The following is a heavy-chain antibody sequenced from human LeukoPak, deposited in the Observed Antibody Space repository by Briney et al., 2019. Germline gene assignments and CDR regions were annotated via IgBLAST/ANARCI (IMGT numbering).Heavy chain of an antibody. D-gene: IGHD2-2*01. CDR3: AKDPIYYAPAAPYYFDY. CDR1: GFTFSSYW. J-gene: IGHJ4*02. CDR2: IKQDGSEK. Sequence: GGSLRLSCAASGFTFSSYWMSWVRQAPGKGLEWVANIKQDGSEKYYVDSVKGRFTISRDDSKNTVYLQMNSLRAEDTAVYYCAKDPIYYAPAAPYYFDYWGQGTLVTVSS. V-gene: IGHV3-7*03.